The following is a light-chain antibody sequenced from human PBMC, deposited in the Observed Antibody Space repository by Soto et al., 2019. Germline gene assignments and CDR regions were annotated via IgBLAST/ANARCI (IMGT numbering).Light chain of an antibody. V-gene: IGKV4-1*01. CDR3: QQYYNTPYT. CDR1: QGLLYTSNNKNY. J-gene: IGKJ2*01. CDR2: WAS. Sequence: DIVMTQSPDSLAVSLGERATINCKSSQGLLYTSNNKNYLAWYQQKPGQPPKLLIYWASTRESGVPDRFSGSGSGTDFTLTISSLQAEDVAVSYCQQYYNTPYTFGQGTKVDIK.